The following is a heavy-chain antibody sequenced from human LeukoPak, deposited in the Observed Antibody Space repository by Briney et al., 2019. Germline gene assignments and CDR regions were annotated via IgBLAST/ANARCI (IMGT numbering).Heavy chain of an antibody. Sequence: GASVKVSCKASGYTFTGYYMHWVRQAPGQGLEWMGWINPNSGGTNYAQKFQGRVTMTRDTSISTAYMELSRLRSDDTAVYYCARDWPFSLAMCSTSCHNWFDPWGQGTLVTVSS. J-gene: IGHJ5*02. V-gene: IGHV1-2*02. CDR3: ARDWPFSLAMCSTSCHNWFDP. CDR2: INPNSGGT. CDR1: GYTFTGYY. D-gene: IGHD2-2*01.